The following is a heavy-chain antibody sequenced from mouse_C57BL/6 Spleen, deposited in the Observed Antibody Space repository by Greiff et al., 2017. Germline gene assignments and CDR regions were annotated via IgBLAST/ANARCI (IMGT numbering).Heavy chain of an antibody. J-gene: IGHJ1*03. Sequence: QVQLKQSGAELAKPGASVKLSCKASGYTFTSYWMHWVKQRPGQGLEWIGYINPSSGYTKYNQKFKDKATLTAEKSSSTAYMQMSSLTYEDSADYYCARSGDSKGYFDVWGTGTTVTVSS. D-gene: IGHD2-5*01. V-gene: IGHV1-7*01. CDR3: ARSGDSKGYFDV. CDR2: INPSSGYT. CDR1: GYTFTSYW.